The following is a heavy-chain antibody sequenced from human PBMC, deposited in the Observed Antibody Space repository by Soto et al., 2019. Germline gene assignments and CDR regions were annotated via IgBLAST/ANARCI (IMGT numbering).Heavy chain of an antibody. J-gene: IGHJ6*02. CDR3: TTGSVEGV. V-gene: IGHV3-15*07. CDR1: GLTISNAL. D-gene: IGHD2-15*01. CDR2: IKTNTEGGTT. Sequence: EVQLVESGGGFIYPVESLKLSGSASGLTISNALSNWVRQAPGKGLEWVGRIKTNTEGGTTDYAAAVKGRFTVSKDDSKNTLYLQMNTLKTEDTAVYYCTTGSVEGVWGQGTTVTVSS.